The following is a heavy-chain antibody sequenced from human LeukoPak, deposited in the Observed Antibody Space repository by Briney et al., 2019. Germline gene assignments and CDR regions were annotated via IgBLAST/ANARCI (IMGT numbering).Heavy chain of an antibody. CDR3: ARGDYDFWSGP. Sequence: PSETLSLTCTVSGGSISNYYWSWIRQPPGKGLEWIGYIYSSGSTTYNPSLKSRVTISLDTSKNQFSLKLGSVTAADTAVYYCARGDYDFWSGPWGQGTLVTVSS. CDR2: IYSSGST. CDR1: GGSISNYY. V-gene: IGHV4-59*01. J-gene: IGHJ5*02. D-gene: IGHD3-3*01.